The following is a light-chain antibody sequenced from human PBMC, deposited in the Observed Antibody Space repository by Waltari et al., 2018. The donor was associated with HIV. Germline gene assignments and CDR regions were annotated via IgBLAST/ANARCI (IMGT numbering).Light chain of an antibody. Sequence: ETVMTQSPATLFVSPGERATLLCRASQSISSYLAWYQHKPGQAPRLLMYDASTRATGIPARFSGSGSGTEFTLTISSLQSEDFAVYYCQQYNNWPPGYTFGQGTKLQIK. CDR2: DAS. CDR1: QSISSY. J-gene: IGKJ2*01. V-gene: IGKV3-15*01. CDR3: QQYNNWPPGYT.